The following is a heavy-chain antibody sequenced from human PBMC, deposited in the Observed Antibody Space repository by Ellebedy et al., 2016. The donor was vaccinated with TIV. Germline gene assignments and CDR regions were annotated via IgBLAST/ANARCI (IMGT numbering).Heavy chain of an antibody. V-gene: IGHV3-30*03. CDR2: LSSDGSNE. CDR1: AFTFTSHG. D-gene: IGHD3-9*01. Sequence: GGSLRLXXAASAFTFTSHGMPCVRQAPGRGLEGVPLLSSDGSNEYYADSVKGRFTVSRDNSKNTLFLQMNSLRDEDTAVYRCARGVLRYSMDVWGQGTTVTVSS. J-gene: IGHJ6*02. CDR3: ARGVLRYSMDV.